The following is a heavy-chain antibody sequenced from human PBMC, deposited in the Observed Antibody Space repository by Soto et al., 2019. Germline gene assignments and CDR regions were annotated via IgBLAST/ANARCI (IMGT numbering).Heavy chain of an antibody. CDR3: ARGSTAMVPLYFDY. CDR2: IIPTFGTA. CDR1: GGTFSSYA. J-gene: IGHJ4*02. Sequence: ASVKVSCKASGGTFSSYAISWVRQAPGQGLEWMGGIIPTFGTANYAQKFQGRGTITADESTSTAYMELSSLRTEDTAGYYCARGSTAMVPLYFDYWGQCTLGTVSS. V-gene: IGHV1-69*13. D-gene: IGHD5-18*01.